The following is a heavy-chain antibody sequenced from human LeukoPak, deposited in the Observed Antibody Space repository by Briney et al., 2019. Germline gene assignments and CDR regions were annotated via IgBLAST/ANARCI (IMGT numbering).Heavy chain of an antibody. CDR1: GFTFSNAW. D-gene: IGHD1-7*01. J-gene: IGHJ4*02. V-gene: IGHV3-15*01. CDR2: IKSKTDGGTT. CDR3: TTLGITGTTLQDDY. Sequence: PGGSLRLSCAASGFTFSNAWMSWVRQAPGKGLEWVGRIKSKTDGGTTDYAAPVKGRFTISRDDSKNTPYLQMNSLKTEDTAVYYCTTLGITGTTLQDDYWGQGTLVTVSS.